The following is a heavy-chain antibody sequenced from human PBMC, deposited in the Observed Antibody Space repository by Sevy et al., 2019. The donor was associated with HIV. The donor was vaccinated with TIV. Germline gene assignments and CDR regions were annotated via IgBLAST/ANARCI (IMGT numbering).Heavy chain of an antibody. CDR3: ARRVPAGDDAFDI. D-gene: IGHD2-2*01. Sequence: GGSLRLSCAGSGFAFRDYYMTWIRQAPGKGLEWLSYISSSGNIIYYAESLKGRFTFSRDNAKNSLFLQMNSLRAEDTAVYYCARRVPAGDDAFDIWGQGTMVTVSS. CDR2: ISSSGNII. J-gene: IGHJ3*02. CDR1: GFAFRDYY. V-gene: IGHV3-11*01.